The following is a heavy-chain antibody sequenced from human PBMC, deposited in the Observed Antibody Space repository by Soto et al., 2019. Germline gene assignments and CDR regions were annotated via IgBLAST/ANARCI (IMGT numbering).Heavy chain of an antibody. CDR2: ISSSGNT. D-gene: IGHD3-3*01. J-gene: IGHJ5*02. V-gene: IGHV4-59*01. Sequence: SETHSLTCTVSAGSISNFYWSWIRQPPGKGLEWIGYISSSGNTNYNPSLKSRVSISVDTSKNQFSLNLTSVTAADTAVYYCARDRKRITIFGVVTQTRRAWFDPWGQGTLVTVSA. CDR1: AGSISNFY. CDR3: ARDRKRITIFGVVTQTRRAWFDP.